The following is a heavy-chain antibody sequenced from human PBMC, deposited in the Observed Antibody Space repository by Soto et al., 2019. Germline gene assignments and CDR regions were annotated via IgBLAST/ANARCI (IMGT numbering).Heavy chain of an antibody. CDR2: ISSSGSTI. Sequence: PGGSLRLSCAASGFTFSDYYMSWIRQAPGKGLEWVSYISSSGSTIYYADSVKGRFTISRDNAKNSLYLQMNSLRAEDTAVYYCAREYSSGWYGRYFDLWGRGTLVTVSS. V-gene: IGHV3-11*01. CDR1: GFTFSDYY. D-gene: IGHD6-19*01. J-gene: IGHJ2*01. CDR3: AREYSSGWYGRYFDL.